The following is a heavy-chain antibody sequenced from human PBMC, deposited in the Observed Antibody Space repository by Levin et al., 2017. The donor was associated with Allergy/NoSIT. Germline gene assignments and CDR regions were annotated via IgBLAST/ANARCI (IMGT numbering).Heavy chain of an antibody. D-gene: IGHD3-10*01. CDR1: GFTFSSYS. CDR2: ISSGSSTI. V-gene: IGHV3-48*01. CDR3: ARGYGSGRSGYDY. Sequence: SCAASGFTFSSYSMNWVRQAPGKGLEWVSYISSGSSTIYYADSVKGRFTISRDNAKNSLYLQMNSLRAEDTAVYYCARGYGSGRSGYDYWGQGTLVTVSS. J-gene: IGHJ4*02.